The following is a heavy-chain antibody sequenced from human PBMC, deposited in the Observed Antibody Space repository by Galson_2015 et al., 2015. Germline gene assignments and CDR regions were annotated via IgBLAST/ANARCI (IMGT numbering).Heavy chain of an antibody. V-gene: IGHV4-30-4*01. CDR3: AREFSMTTRMDV. D-gene: IGHD4-11*01. Sequence: TLSLTCTVSGGSISSGDYYWSWIRQPPGKGLEWIGYIYCSGSTYYNPSLKSRVTISVDTSKNQFSLEVSSVTAADTAVYYCAREFSMTTRMDVWGQGTTVTVSS. CDR2: IYCSGST. J-gene: IGHJ6*02. CDR1: GGSISSGDYY.